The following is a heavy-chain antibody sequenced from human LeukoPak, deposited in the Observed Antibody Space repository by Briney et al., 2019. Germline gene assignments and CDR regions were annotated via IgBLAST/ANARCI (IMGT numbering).Heavy chain of an antibody. CDR1: GYTFTSYY. CDR3: ARDRVVRGDFDY. Sequence: GASVKVSCKASGYTFTSYYMHWVRQAPGQGLEWMGIINPGDGSTSYAQKFQGRVTMTRDTSTSTVYMELSSLRSEDTAVYYCARDRVVRGDFDYWGQGTLVTVSS. V-gene: IGHV1-46*03. J-gene: IGHJ4*02. D-gene: IGHD3-10*01. CDR2: INPGDGST.